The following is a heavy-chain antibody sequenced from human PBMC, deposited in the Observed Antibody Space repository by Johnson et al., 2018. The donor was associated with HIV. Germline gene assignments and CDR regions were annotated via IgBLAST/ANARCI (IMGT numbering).Heavy chain of an antibody. J-gene: IGHJ3*02. V-gene: IGHV3-11*04. CDR3: AKVALTTVTTPGRDAFDI. CDR2: ISSSGSTI. D-gene: IGHD4-17*01. Sequence: QVQLVESWGGLVQPGGSLRLSCAASGFTFSDYYMSWIRQAPGKGLEWVSYISSSGSTIYYADSVKGRFTISRDNSKNTLYLQMNSLRAEDTAVYYCAKVALTTVTTPGRDAFDIWGPGTMVTVSS. CDR1: GFTFSDYY.